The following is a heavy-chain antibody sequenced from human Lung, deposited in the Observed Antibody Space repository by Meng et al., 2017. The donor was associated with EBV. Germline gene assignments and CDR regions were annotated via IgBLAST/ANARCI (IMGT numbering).Heavy chain of an antibody. CDR3: ARDSPLDGYSLLDY. V-gene: IGHV7-4-1*02. Sequence: QGQFTEAESGWKQTGASVQVACRPSGYTFTIYAINWVRQAPGQGPDWMGWIDPNTGNPTYDQGFTGRFVFSLDTSVSTAYLQINSLRADDTAVYYCARDSPLDGYSLLDYWGQGTLVTVSS. CDR1: GYTFTIYA. J-gene: IGHJ4*02. D-gene: IGHD5-24*01. CDR2: IDPNTGNP.